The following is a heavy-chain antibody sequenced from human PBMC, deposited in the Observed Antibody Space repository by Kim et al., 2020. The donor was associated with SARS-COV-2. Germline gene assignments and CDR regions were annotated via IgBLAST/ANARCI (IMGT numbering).Heavy chain of an antibody. CDR3: ARWRGYGSGSYHDY. J-gene: IGHJ4*02. V-gene: IGHV4-34*01. D-gene: IGHD3-10*01. CDR1: GGSFSGYY. CDR2: INHSGST. Sequence: SETLSLTCAVYGGSFSGYYWSWIRQPPGKGLEWIGEINHSGSTNYNPSLKSRVTISVDTSKNQFSLKLSSVTAADTAVYYCARWRGYGSGSYHDYWGQGTLVTVSS.